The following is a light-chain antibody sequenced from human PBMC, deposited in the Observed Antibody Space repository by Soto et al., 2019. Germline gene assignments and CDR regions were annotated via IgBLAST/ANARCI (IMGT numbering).Light chain of an antibody. CDR1: QSVSSN. CDR2: GAS. CDR3: QQYNNWPPIT. Sequence: EIVMTQSPATLSVSPGERATLSCRASQSVSSNLAWYQQKTRQAPRILIYGASTRATGIPARFSGSGSGTEVSLTTSSRQAEDFAVYYCQQYNNWPPITFGQGTRLEIK. J-gene: IGKJ5*01. V-gene: IGKV3-15*01.